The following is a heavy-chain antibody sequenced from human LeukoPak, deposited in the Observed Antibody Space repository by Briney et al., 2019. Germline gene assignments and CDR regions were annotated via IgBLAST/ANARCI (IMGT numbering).Heavy chain of an antibody. CDR1: GFTFDDYA. CDR3: ARGSSGAFDI. J-gene: IGHJ3*02. V-gene: IGHV3-43*02. D-gene: IGHD6-6*01. CDR2: ISGDGGST. Sequence: PGGSLRLSCAASGFTFDDYAMHWVRQAPGKGLEWVSLISGDGGSTYYADSVKGRFTISRDNSKNTLYLQINSLRTEDTAVYYCARGSSGAFDIWGQGTMVTVSS.